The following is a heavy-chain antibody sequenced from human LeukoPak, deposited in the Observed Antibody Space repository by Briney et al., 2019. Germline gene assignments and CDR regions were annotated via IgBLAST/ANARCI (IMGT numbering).Heavy chain of an antibody. D-gene: IGHD4/OR15-4a*01. V-gene: IGHV3-7*01. J-gene: IGHJ6*03. CDR1: GFTFSSYW. CDR3: AKGGGATPYYYYMDV. CDR2: IKTDGSQI. Sequence: GGSLRLSCVASGFTFSSYWMTWVRQAPGKGLEWVANIKTDGSQIYYVDSVKGRFTISRDNSKNTLYLQMNSLRAEDTAVYYCAKGGGATPYYYYMDVWGKGTTVTVSS.